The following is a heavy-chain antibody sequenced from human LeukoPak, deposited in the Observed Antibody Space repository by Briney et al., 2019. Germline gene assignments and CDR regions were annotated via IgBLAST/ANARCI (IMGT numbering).Heavy chain of an antibody. V-gene: IGHV4-34*01. CDR2: INHSGST. J-gene: IGHJ5*02. CDR1: GGSFSGYY. Sequence: SETLSLTCAVYGGSFSGYYWSWIRQPPGKGLEWIGEINHSGSTNYNPSLKSRVTISVDTSKNQFSLKLSSVTAADTAVYYCARDGDSTSCPAWGQGTLVTVSS. CDR3: ARDGDSTSCPA. D-gene: IGHD2-2*01.